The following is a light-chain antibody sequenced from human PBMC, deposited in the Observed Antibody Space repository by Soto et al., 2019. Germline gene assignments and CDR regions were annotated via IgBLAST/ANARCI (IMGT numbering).Light chain of an antibody. J-gene: IGLJ2*01. CDR2: EGS. CDR3: CSYAGSSTYVV. CDR1: SSDVGSYNL. V-gene: IGLV2-23*01. Sequence: QSALTQPASVSRSPGQSITISCTGTSSDVGSYNLVSWYQQHPGKAPKLMIYEGSKRPSGVSNRFSGSKSGNTASLTISGLQAEDEADYYCCSYAGSSTYVVFGGGTKVTV.